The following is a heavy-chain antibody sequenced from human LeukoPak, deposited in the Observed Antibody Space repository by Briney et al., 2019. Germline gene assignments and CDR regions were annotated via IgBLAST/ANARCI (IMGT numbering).Heavy chain of an antibody. J-gene: IGHJ5*01. D-gene: IGHD3-10*01. Sequence: GGSLRLSCVDLGGGRSIKKLSWIRQAPGKGLELASVIYIDDNTYNAESVKGRFTISRDNSKNTLYLQMNSLRVEDTAIYYCARELTRGTLGPTWFDSWGQGTLVTVSS. CDR2: IYIDDNT. CDR1: GGRSIKK. CDR3: ARELTRGTLGPTWFDS. V-gene: IGHV3-53*01.